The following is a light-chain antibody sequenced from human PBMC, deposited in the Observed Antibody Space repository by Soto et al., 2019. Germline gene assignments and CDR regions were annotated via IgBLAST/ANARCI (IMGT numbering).Light chain of an antibody. CDR1: SSDVGSYNS. Sequence: QSVLAQPASVSGSPGQSITISCTGTSSDVGSYNSVSWYQQYPGKAPTLMIHDVSNRPSGVSNRFSGSKSGNTASLTISGLQAEDEADYYCSSFTSSSSHVFGSGTKLTVL. J-gene: IGLJ1*01. CDR2: DVS. V-gene: IGLV2-14*03. CDR3: SSFTSSSSHV.